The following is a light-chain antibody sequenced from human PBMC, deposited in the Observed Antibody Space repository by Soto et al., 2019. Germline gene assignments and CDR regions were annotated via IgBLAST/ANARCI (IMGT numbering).Light chain of an antibody. CDR1: QSVLYSSYNKTY. Sequence: DTVMTQSPDSLAVSLGERATINCKSSQSVLYSSYNKTYLSWYQQKPGQPPNLLIYWASTRESGVPDRFSGSGFGADFTLTISSLQAEDVAVYYCQQYYSTPPTFGQGTKVGIK. V-gene: IGKV4-1*01. CDR3: QQYYSTPPT. J-gene: IGKJ1*01. CDR2: WAS.